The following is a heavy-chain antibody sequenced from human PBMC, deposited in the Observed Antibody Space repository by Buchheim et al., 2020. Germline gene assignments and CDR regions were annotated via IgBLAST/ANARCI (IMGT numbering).Heavy chain of an antibody. D-gene: IGHD2-15*01. J-gene: IGHJ6*02. V-gene: IGHV3-7*01. Sequence: DVQLVESGGGLVQPGGSLRLSCAASGFRFSVYWMTWVRQAPGKGLEWVANINKDGSEKNYVDSVKGRFSISRDNAANALYLQMNSLRAEDTAIYYCATYRLGFCSGDACHEMDVWGQGTT. CDR3: ATYRLGFCSGDACHEMDV. CDR1: GFRFSVYW. CDR2: INKDGSEK.